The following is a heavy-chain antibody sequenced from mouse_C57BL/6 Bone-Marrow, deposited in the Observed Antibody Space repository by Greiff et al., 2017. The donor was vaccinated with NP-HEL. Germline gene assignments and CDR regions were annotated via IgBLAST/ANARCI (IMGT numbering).Heavy chain of an antibody. J-gene: IGHJ3*01. CDR2: ISYDGSN. CDR3: ARDQDDYDVAWFAY. V-gene: IGHV3-6*01. D-gene: IGHD2-4*01. Sequence: EVQLQESGPGLVKPSQSLSLTCSVTGYSITSGYYWNWIRQFPGNKLEWMGYISYDGSNNYNPSLKNRISITRDTSKNQFFLKLNSVTTEDTATYYCARDQDDYDVAWFAYWGQGTLVTVSA. CDR1: GYSITSGYY.